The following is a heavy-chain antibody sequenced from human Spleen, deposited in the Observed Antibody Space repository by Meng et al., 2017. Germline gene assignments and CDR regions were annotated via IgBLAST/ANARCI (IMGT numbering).Heavy chain of an antibody. CDR2: ISSSGNTI. D-gene: IGHD4-23*01. J-gene: IGHJ2*01. CDR3: AREQITVVTRYFDL. CDR1: GFTFSDYY. Sequence: GESLKISCAASGFTFSDYYMSWIRQAPGKGLEWVSYISSSGNTIYYGDSVKGRFTISRDNAKNSLSLQMNSLRAEDTAVYYCAREQITVVTRYFDLWGLGTLVTVSS. V-gene: IGHV3-11*04.